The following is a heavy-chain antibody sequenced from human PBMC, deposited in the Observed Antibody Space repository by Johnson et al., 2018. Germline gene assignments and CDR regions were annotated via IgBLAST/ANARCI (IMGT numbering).Heavy chain of an antibody. CDR2: PDPENGGT. CDR3: ATVLYTYAFDI. CDR1: GYTLTQLS. Sequence: QVQLVQSGAEVKKPGASXKVSCKVSGYTLTQLSVYWVRQTPGKGLEWMGGPDPENGGTLYAQKFQGRVTMTEDKSSDTAYMEVNSLTSEETAIYYFATVLYTYAFDIWGQGTLLTV. D-gene: IGHD2-8*01. J-gene: IGHJ3*02. V-gene: IGHV1-24*01.